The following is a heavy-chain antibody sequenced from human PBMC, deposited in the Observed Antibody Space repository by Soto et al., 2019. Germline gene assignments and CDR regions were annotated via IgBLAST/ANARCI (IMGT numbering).Heavy chain of an antibody. CDR2: RRRGGGEK. Sequence: TGGSLRLSCAVSGFTFSSYWLSWVRQAPRKGLEGVGGRRRGGGEKYDVECVKGRVTSCRENAKNSLYLQMNRLRAEDTAVYYCGRDLRDWDSGSYSYDYWGEGTLVTVAS. CDR3: GRDLRDWDSGSYSYDY. V-gene: IGHV3-7*01. J-gene: IGHJ4*02. D-gene: IGHD1-26*01. CDR1: GFTFSSYW.